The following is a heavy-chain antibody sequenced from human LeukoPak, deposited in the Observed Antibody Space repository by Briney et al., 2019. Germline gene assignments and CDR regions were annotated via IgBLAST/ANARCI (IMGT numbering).Heavy chain of an antibody. Sequence: GRSLRLSCAASGFTFDDYAMHWVRQAPGKGLEWVSGISWNSGSIGYADSVKGRFTIFRDNAKNSLYLQMNSLRAEDTALYYCAKVASSGSYLDAFDIWGQGTMVTVSS. CDR3: AKVASSGSYLDAFDI. D-gene: IGHD3-10*01. CDR1: GFTFDDYA. CDR2: ISWNSGSI. V-gene: IGHV3-9*01. J-gene: IGHJ3*02.